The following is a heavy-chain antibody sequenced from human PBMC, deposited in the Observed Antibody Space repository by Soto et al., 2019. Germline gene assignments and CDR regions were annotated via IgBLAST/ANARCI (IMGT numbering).Heavy chain of an antibody. CDR3: ARSAIATHWFFDL. CDR1: GGPIGSSSYY. CDR2: IYYTGYT. V-gene: IGHV4-39*01. J-gene: IGHJ2*01. Sequence: SETLSLTCSVSGGPIGSSSYYWGWIRQAPGRGLEWLATIYYTGYTYHNPSLKSHVTISVDTSKDQFSLELTSVTAADTALYYCARSAIATHWFFDLWGRGTLVTVSS. D-gene: IGHD5-18*01.